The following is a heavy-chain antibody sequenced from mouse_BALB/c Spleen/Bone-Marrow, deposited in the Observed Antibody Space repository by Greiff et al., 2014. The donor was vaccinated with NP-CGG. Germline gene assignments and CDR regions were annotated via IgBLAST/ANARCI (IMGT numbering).Heavy chain of an antibody. CDR3: ARRGYDGAY. CDR2: ILPGSGST. D-gene: IGHD2-14*01. V-gene: IGHV1-9*01. Sequence: QVQPQQSGAELMKPGASVKISCKATGYTFSSYWIEWVKQRPGHGLEWIGEILPGSGSTNYNEKFKSKATFTADTSSNTAYMQLSSLTPEDSAVYYCARRGYDGAYWGQGTLVTVSA. CDR1: GYTFSSYW. J-gene: IGHJ3*01.